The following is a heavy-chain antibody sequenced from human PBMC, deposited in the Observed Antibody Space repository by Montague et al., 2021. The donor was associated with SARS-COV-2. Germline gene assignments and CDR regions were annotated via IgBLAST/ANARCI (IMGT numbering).Heavy chain of an antibody. J-gene: IGHJ3*01. V-gene: IGHV3-30*04. CDR3: ARDRVPPDYGDAFGL. CDR1: GFIFSNFA. Sequence: SLSLSCAASGFIFSNFAFHWVRQAPGKGLEWLAIITYDGVDKFYADSVKGRFTISRDNSRNILYLRMNSLTPEDTAVYYCARDRVPPDYGDAFGLWGQGTLVTVSS. CDR2: ITYDGVDK. D-gene: IGHD4/OR15-4a*01.